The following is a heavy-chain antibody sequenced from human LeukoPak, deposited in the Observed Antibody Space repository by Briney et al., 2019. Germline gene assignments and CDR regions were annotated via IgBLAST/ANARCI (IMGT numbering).Heavy chain of an antibody. CDR3: ARVRYGSGSYYFDY. CDR2: INPNSGST. Sequence: ASVKVSCKASGYTFTGYYMHWVRQAPGQGLEWMGRINPNSGSTNYAQKFQGRVTMTRDASISTAYMELSRLRSDDTAVYYCARVRYGSGSYYFDYWGQGTLVTVSS. D-gene: IGHD3-10*01. V-gene: IGHV1-2*06. CDR1: GYTFTGYY. J-gene: IGHJ4*02.